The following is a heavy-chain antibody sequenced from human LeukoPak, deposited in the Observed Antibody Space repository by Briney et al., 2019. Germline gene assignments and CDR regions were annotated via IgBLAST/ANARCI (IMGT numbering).Heavy chain of an antibody. V-gene: IGHV3-30-3*01. CDR3: ARGRSSYGDAFDI. J-gene: IGHJ3*02. Sequence: GRSLRLSCAASGFTFSSYAMHWVRQAPGKGLEWVAVISYDGSNKYYADSVKGRFTISRDNSKNTLYLQMNSLRAEDTAVYYCARGRSSYGDAFDIWGQGTMVTVSS. CDR2: ISYDGSNK. D-gene: IGHD5-18*01. CDR1: GFTFSSYA.